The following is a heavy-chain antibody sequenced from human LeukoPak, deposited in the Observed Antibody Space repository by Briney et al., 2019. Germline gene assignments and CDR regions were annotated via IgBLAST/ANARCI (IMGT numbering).Heavy chain of an antibody. CDR1: GFTFSSYE. CDR2: ISSSGSTI. Sequence: GGSLRLFCAASGFTFSSYEMNWVRQAPGKGLEWVSCISSSGSTIYYADSVKGRFTISRDNAKNSLYLQMNSLRAEDTAVYYCAELGITMIGGVWGKGTTVTISS. D-gene: IGHD3-10*02. J-gene: IGHJ6*04. V-gene: IGHV3-48*03. CDR3: AELGITMIGGV.